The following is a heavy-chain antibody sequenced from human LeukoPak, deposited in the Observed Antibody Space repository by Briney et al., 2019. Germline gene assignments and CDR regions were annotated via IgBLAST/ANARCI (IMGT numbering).Heavy chain of an antibody. CDR1: GGTFSSYA. Sequence: GASVKVSCKASGGTFSSYAISWVRQAPGQGLEWMGGIIPIFGTANYAQKFQGRVTITTDESTSTAYMELSSLRSEDTAVYYCARYSGYDYYYYYMDGWGKRTTVTVSS. D-gene: IGHD5-12*01. CDR2: IIPIFGTA. CDR3: ARYSGYDYYYYYMDG. J-gene: IGHJ6*03. V-gene: IGHV1-69*05.